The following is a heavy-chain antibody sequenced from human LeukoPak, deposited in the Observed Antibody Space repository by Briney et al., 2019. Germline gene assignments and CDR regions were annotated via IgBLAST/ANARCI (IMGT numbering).Heavy chain of an antibody. V-gene: IGHV4-39*02. J-gene: IGHJ6*03. CDR1: GGSLTNINYY. Sequence: SETLSLTCTVSGGSLTNINYYWGWIRQPPGRGLEWIGNIYYSGSTYNNPSLKSRVTISVDTSKNHFSLKLTSVTAADTAVYYCARVDSSSLRNYYYYYYMDVWGKGTTVTVSS. CDR3: ARVDSSSLRNYYYYYYMDV. D-gene: IGHD6-6*01. CDR2: IYYSGST.